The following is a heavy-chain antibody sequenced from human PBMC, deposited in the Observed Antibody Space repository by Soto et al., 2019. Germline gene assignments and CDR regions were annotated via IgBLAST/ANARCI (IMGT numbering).Heavy chain of an antibody. CDR2: IFYSGTA. J-gene: IGHJ5*02. Sequence: PSETLCLPCTVSVDSISIGNHDWSWIRQPPGKGLEWIGYIFYSGTAYYNPSLKSRLTISVDTSKNQFSLKLSSVTAADTAVYYCARTDYGTAYFDPWGQGSLGTVSS. CDR3: ARTDYGTAYFDP. V-gene: IGHV4-30-4*01. D-gene: IGHD3-10*01. CDR1: VDSISIGNHD.